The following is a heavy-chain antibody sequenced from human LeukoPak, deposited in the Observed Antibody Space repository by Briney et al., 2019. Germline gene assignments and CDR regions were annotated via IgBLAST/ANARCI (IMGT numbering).Heavy chain of an antibody. Sequence: PSETLSLTCAVYGGSFSGYYWSWIRQPPGKGLEWIGEINHSGSTNYNPSLKSRVTISVDTSKNQFSLKLSSVTAADTAVYYCARDPHYYGSSWGQGTLVTVSS. CDR3: ARDPHYYGSS. J-gene: IGHJ4*02. CDR1: GGSFSGYY. D-gene: IGHD3-10*01. CDR2: INHSGST. V-gene: IGHV4-34*01.